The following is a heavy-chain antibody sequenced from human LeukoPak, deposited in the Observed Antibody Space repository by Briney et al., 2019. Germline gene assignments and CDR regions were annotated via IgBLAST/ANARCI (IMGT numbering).Heavy chain of an antibody. CDR2: ISLSGSPI. CDR1: GFTFSSYS. V-gene: IGHV3-48*04. Sequence: PGGSLRLSCAASGFTFSSYSMNWVRQAPGKGLEWVSHISLSGSPIYYADSVKGRFTVSRDNAKNSVYLQMNSLRAEDTAVYYCAKGSHAVAQYFYGMDVWGQGTTVTVSS. J-gene: IGHJ6*02. CDR3: AKGSHAVAQYFYGMDV. D-gene: IGHD3-10*01.